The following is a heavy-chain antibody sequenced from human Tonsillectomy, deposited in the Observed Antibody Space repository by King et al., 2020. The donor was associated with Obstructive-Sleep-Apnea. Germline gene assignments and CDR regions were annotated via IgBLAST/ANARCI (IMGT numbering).Heavy chain of an antibody. V-gene: IGHV3-30*04. J-gene: IGHJ4*02. D-gene: IGHD3-10*01. CDR2: ISFDGINK. Sequence: VQLVESGGGVVQPGRSLRLSCAASGFTFNIYAMYWVRQAPGKGLEWVAVISFDGINKNYADPVKGRFTISRDNSKNTLFLQMNSLRPEDTAMYYCANNTLVRGGSSPLDYWGQGTLVTVSS. CDR1: GFTFNIYA. CDR3: ANNTLVRGGSSPLDY.